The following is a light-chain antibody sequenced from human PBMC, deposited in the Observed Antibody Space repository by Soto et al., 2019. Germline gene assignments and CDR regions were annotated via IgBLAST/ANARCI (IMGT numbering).Light chain of an antibody. CDR1: QSISSY. V-gene: IGKV1-9*01. J-gene: IGKJ5*01. Sequence: IHMTQSPSSLSATLGDRVPITCRASQSISSYLNSYQQKPGKAPKILIYAASTLQTGVPSRFSGSGSGTEFTLTISRLQPEDFATYHCQQLTSYPRSTFGQGTRLEIK. CDR3: QQLTSYPRST. CDR2: AAS.